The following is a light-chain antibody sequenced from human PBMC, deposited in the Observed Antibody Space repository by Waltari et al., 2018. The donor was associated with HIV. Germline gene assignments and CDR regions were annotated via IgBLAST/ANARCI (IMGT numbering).Light chain of an antibody. J-gene: IGLJ1*01. CDR3: QSFDSSLNAYV. CDR1: SSNIGANFD. CDR2: ANS. V-gene: IGLV1-40*01. Sequence: QSVLTQAPSVSGAPGQRVTISCTGSSSNIGANFDVHWYQLLPGSSPNLLIFANSNRPSGVPDRSSGSKSGTSASLAITGLHPEDEAEYYCQSFDSSLNAYVFGTGTTVIVL.